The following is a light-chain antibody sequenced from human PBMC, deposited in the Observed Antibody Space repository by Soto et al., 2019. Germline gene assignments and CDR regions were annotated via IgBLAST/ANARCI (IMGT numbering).Light chain of an antibody. CDR3: CSYVGSSSSS. J-gene: IGLJ1*01. CDR1: SSDVGTYNL. CDR2: EVT. Sequence: QSALTQPASVSGSPGQSITISCSGTSSDVGTYNLVSWYQQYPGKAPRLMIYEVTKRPSGVSNRFSGSKSGNTASLTISGLQPEDEADYYCCSYVGSSSSSFGTGTKLTVL. V-gene: IGLV2-23*02.